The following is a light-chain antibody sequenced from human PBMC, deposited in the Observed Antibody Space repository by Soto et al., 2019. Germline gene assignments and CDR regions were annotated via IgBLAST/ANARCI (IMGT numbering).Light chain of an antibody. CDR1: HRISNY. CDR2: AAS. V-gene: IGKV1-39*01. CDR3: QQTYSRHPWT. Sequence: DFQMTQSPSSLSASGVDRFTITFLASHRISNYLNWYQQKPGKAPSLLIYAASTLQRGVPSRFSGSGSGTDFTLTINSVQPEDFAIYYCQQTYSRHPWTFGQGTKVDI. J-gene: IGKJ1*01.